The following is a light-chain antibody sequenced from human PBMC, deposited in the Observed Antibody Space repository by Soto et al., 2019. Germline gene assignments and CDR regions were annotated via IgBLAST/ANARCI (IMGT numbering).Light chain of an antibody. Sequence: EIVVTQSPATLSVSPGERVTLSCRASQTVATYITWYQQKPGQAPRLLIYDASTRATDVPARFSGSGSGTDFTLTITSLQSEDSAVYYCQHDHRWPPFAFGLGTKLEIK. CDR3: QHDHRWPPFA. CDR1: QTVATY. J-gene: IGKJ2*01. V-gene: IGKV3-15*01. CDR2: DAS.